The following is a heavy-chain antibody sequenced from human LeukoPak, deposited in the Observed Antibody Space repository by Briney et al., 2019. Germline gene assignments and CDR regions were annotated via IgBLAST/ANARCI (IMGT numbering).Heavy chain of an antibody. D-gene: IGHD6-19*01. J-gene: IGHJ4*02. CDR2: IRHITSLT. CDR1: GFAFSSQA. Sequence: PGGSLRLSCAASGFAFSSQAMGWVRQAPGKGLEWVSGIRHITSLTHHADSVQGRFTISRDNSKKTLSLQLNSLSAEDTAVYYCAKDARRTNGWYYFDYWGQGALVTVSS. CDR3: AKDARRTNGWYYFDY. V-gene: IGHV3-23*01.